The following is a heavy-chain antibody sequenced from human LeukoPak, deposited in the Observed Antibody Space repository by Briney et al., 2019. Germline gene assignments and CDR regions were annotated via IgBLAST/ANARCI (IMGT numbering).Heavy chain of an antibody. CDR3: YASAVVASDY. D-gene: IGHD6-19*01. CDR2: ISSGAGTSI. Sequence: PGGSLRLSCAASVFSFSTYYMGWSRQAPGKGLEWVSYISSGAGTSIYYADSVRGRFFISRDNDKNSLYLQMNSLRAEDTAIYYCYASAVVASDYWGQGTLVTVSS. CDR1: VFSFSTYY. J-gene: IGHJ4*02. V-gene: IGHV3-11*01.